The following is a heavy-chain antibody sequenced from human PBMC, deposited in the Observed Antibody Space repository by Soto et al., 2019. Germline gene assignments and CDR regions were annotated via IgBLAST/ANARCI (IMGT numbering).Heavy chain of an antibody. CDR2: ISSSSSTI. V-gene: IGHV3-48*01. Sequence: GGSLRLSCAASGFTFSSYSMNWVRQAPGKGLEWVSYISSSSSTIYYADSVKGRFTISRDNAKNSLYLQMNSLRAEDTAVYYCARDGEATMVRGVPIDYWGQGTLVTVSS. J-gene: IGHJ4*02. CDR3: ARDGEATMVRGVPIDY. CDR1: GFTFSSYS. D-gene: IGHD3-10*01.